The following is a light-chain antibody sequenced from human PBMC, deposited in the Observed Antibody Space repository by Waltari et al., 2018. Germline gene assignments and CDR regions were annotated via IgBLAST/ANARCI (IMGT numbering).Light chain of an antibody. CDR2: YDS. Sequence: SYVVTQSPSVSVAPGETARITCWGDNIGSKRVHWYQQRPGQAPVLVISYDSDRPSGSPGRFSGSNSGNTATLTISWVEAEDEADYYCLVWHSTIDHQGVFGGGTKLTVL. V-gene: IGLV3-21*04. J-gene: IGLJ2*01. CDR1: NIGSKR. CDR3: LVWHSTIDHQGV.